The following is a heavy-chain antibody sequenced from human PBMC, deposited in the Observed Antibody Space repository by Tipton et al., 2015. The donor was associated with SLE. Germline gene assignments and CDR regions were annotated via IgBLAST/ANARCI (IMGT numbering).Heavy chain of an antibody. CDR2: IKEDGSEK. Sequence: GSLRLSCAASGFTFSSYWMNWVRQTPGKGLEGVANIKEDGSEKYYLASVKGRFTIYRDNSKYSLFLQMNSLRVEDTAVYYCARWSRGYSSSWYWGQGTLVTVSS. CDR1: GFTFSSYW. D-gene: IGHD6-13*01. J-gene: IGHJ4*02. V-gene: IGHV3-7*01. CDR3: ARWSRGYSSSWY.